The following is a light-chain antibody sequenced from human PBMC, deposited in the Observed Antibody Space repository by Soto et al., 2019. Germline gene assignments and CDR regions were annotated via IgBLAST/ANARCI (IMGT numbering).Light chain of an antibody. CDR1: QSVDSTY. Sequence: EIVLPQSPSTLSLSPGERSTLSCMASQSVDSTYLTWYQQKPGQAPRLLIYGASGRATGIPDRFSGSGSGTDFTLTIIRLEPEDFAVYFCQYYDSFRTFGQGTKVDTK. V-gene: IGKV3-20*01. CDR3: QYYDSFRT. CDR2: GAS. J-gene: IGKJ1*01.